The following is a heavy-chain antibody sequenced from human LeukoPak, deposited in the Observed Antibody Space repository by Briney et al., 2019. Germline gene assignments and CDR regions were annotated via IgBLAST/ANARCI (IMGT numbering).Heavy chain of an antibody. CDR1: GFSFSSYW. CDR3: SRDLCSTIREVIHDY. Sequence: GGSLRLSCAASGFSFSSYWMNWVRQAPGKGLEWVACIKQDGSETYYVDSVKGRFTISRDNTKNSLYLQMNSLRAEDTAVYYCSRDLCSTIREVIHDYWGQGTLVTVSS. V-gene: IGHV3-7*01. CDR2: IKQDGSET. J-gene: IGHJ4*02. D-gene: IGHD3-10*01.